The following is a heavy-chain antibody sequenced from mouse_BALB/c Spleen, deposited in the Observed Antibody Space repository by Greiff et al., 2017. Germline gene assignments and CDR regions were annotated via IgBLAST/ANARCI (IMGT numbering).Heavy chain of an antibody. Sequence: VKLQESGPGLVAPSQSLSITCTVSGFSLTSYGVHWVRQPPGKGLEWLGVIWAGGSTNYNSALMSRLSISKDNSKSQVFLKMNSLQTDDTAMYYCARDHYGNLGYWGQGTSVTVSS. CDR3: ARDHYGNLGY. J-gene: IGHJ4*01. D-gene: IGHD2-1*01. V-gene: IGHV2-9*02. CDR2: IWAGGST. CDR1: GFSLTSYG.